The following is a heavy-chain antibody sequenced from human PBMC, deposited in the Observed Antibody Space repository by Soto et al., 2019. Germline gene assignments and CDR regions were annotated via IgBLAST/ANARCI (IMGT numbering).Heavy chain of an antibody. CDR1: GFTFSSYG. J-gene: IGHJ5*02. CDR3: ARDSVAGYNWFDP. V-gene: IGHV3-33*01. Sequence: ESGGGVVQPGRSLRLSCAASGFTFSSYGMHWVRQAPGKGLEWVAVIWYDGSNKYYADSVKGRFTISRDNSKNTLYLQMNSLRAEDTAVYYCARDSVAGYNWFDPWGQGTLVTVSS. CDR2: IWYDGSNK. D-gene: IGHD6-19*01.